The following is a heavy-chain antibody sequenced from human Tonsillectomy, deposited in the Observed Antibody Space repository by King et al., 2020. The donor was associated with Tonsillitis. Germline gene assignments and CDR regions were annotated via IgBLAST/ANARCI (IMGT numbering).Heavy chain of an antibody. V-gene: IGHV3-30-3*01. CDR1: GFTFSSYA. Sequence: VQLVESGGGVVQPGRSLRLSCAASGFTFSSYAMHWVRQAPGKGLEWVAVISYVGSNKYYADSVKGRFTISRDNSKNTLYLQMNSLRAEDTAVYYCAREGITGTTGGIYYYYGMDVWGQGTTVTVSS. CDR3: AREGITGTTGGIYYYYGMDV. CDR2: ISYVGSNK. J-gene: IGHJ6*02. D-gene: IGHD1-7*01.